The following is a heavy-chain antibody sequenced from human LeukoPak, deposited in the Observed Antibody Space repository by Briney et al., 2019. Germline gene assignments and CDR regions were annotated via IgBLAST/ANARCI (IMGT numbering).Heavy chain of an antibody. V-gene: IGHV3-33*01. CDR1: GFTFNNYG. J-gene: IGHJ4*02. Sequence: GGSLRLSCAASGFTFNNYGMHWVRQAPGKGLEWLAFIWFDESNKFYAASVKGRFTISRDNSKNTLYLQMNSLRAVDTAVYYCARDCVYCTRATCSSHLPEPPSLDYWGQGTLVTVSS. CDR3: ARDCVYCTRATCSSHLPEPPSLDY. CDR2: IWFDESNK. D-gene: IGHD2-2*01.